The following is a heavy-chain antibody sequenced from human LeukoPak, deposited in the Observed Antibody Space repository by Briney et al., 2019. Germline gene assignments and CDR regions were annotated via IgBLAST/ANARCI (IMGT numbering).Heavy chain of an antibody. J-gene: IGHJ6*03. Sequence: ASVKVSCKASGYTFTSYDINWVRQATGQGLEWMGWMNPNSGNTGYAQKFQGRVTMTRNTSISTAYMELSSLRSEDTAVYYCARAPSWSGLSSYYYMDVWGKGTTVTVSS. CDR2: MNPNSGNT. D-gene: IGHD3-3*01. V-gene: IGHV1-8*01. CDR1: GYTFTSYD. CDR3: ARAPSWSGLSSYYYMDV.